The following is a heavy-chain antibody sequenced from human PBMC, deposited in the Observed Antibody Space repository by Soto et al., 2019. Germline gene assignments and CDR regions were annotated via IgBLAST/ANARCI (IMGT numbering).Heavy chain of an antibody. CDR2: ISGSGDTT. Sequence: EVQLLESGGGLVQPGGSLRLSCAVSGFTFSSYAVSWVRQAPGKGLEWVSVISGSGDTTVYADSVKGRFATSRDNAKNTVDLQMNSLRAEDTAVYYCAQDGVDTVTFEYWGQGTLVTVSS. CDR1: GFTFSSYA. CDR3: AQDGVDTVTFEY. D-gene: IGHD4-17*01. V-gene: IGHV3-23*01. J-gene: IGHJ4*02.